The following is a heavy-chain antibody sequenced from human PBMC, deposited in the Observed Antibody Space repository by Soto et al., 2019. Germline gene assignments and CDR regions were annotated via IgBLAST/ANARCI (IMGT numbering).Heavy chain of an antibody. CDR1: GGSFSGYY. J-gene: IGHJ3*02. CDR3: EFGITGTKNDFDI. V-gene: IGHV4-34*01. CDR2: SNHSGST. Sequence: SETLSLTCAGYGGSFSGYYGSWIRQPPGKGLEWIGESNHSGSTNYNPSRKSRVTISVDTSKNQFSLKLSSVTAAETAVYYCEFGITGTKNDFDIRRHGTTVTVSS. D-gene: IGHD1-20*01.